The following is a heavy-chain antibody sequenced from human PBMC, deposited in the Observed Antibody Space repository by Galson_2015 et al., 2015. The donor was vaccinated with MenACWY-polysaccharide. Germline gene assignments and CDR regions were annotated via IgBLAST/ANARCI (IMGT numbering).Heavy chain of an antibody. Sequence: LRLSCAASGFTFRDYWMHWVRPAPGKGLVWVSRINSDGSGTSYADSVKGRFTISRDNAKNTLYLQMNSLRAEDTAVYYCARGIISMVRGVGITSSWFDPWGQGTLVIVSS. CDR1: GFTFRDYW. J-gene: IGHJ5*02. D-gene: IGHD3-10*01. CDR3: ARGIISMVRGVGITSSWFDP. CDR2: INSDGSGT. V-gene: IGHV3-74*01.